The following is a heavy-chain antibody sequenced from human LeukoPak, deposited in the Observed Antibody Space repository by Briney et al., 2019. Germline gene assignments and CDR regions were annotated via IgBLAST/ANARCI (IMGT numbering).Heavy chain of an antibody. CDR3: ARLRRDGYKPRGY. CDR1: GGSISSSSYY. Sequence: SETLSLTCTVSGGSISSSSYYWGWIRQPPGKGLEWIGSIYYSGSTYYNPSLKSRVTISVDTSKNQFSLKLSSVTAADTAVYYCARLRRDGYKPRGYWGQGTLVTVSS. J-gene: IGHJ4*02. CDR2: IYYSGST. V-gene: IGHV4-39*01. D-gene: IGHD5-24*01.